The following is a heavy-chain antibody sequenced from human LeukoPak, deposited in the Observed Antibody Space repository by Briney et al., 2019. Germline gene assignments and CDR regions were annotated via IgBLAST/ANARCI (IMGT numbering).Heavy chain of an antibody. V-gene: IGHV4-59*01. Sequence: KASETLSLTCTVSGGSISSYYWSWIRQPPGKGLEWIGYIYYSGSTNYNPSLKSRVTISVDTSKNQFSLKLSSVTAADTAVYYCARGIPQSIVGATIIDYWAREPWSPSPQ. CDR2: IYYSGST. D-gene: IGHD1-26*01. CDR1: GGSISSYY. J-gene: IGHJ4*02. CDR3: ARGIPQSIVGATIIDY.